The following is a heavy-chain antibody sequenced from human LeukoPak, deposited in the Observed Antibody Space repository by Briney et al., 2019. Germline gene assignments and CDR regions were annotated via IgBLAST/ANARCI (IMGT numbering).Heavy chain of an antibody. D-gene: IGHD3-3*01. CDR3: AKAKRRSRDFIDY. Sequence: PGGSLRLSCAASGFTFSSYAMSWVRQAPGQGLEWVSGISNSGVSTYHADSVKGRFTISRDNSKNMLYLQMNSLRAEDTAVYYCAKAKRRSRDFIDYWGQGTLVTVSS. CDR1: GFTFSSYA. CDR2: ISNSGVST. J-gene: IGHJ4*02. V-gene: IGHV3-23*01.